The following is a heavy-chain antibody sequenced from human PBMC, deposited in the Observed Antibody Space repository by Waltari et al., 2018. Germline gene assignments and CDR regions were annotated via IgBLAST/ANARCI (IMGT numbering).Heavy chain of an antibody. CDR3: AKLVGATTRFDY. Sequence: EVQLLESGGGLVQPGGSLRLSCAASGFTFSSYAMTWLRQAPGKGLGWVSAISGSGGSTYYADSVKGRFTISRDNSKNTLYLQMNSLRAEDTAVYYCAKLVGATTRFDYWGQGTLVTVSS. J-gene: IGHJ4*02. D-gene: IGHD1-26*01. CDR2: ISGSGGST. V-gene: IGHV3-23*01. CDR1: GFTFSSYA.